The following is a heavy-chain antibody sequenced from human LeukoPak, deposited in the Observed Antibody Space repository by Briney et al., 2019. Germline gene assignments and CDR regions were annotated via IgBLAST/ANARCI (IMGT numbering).Heavy chain of an antibody. CDR3: ASLTVVTRDFDY. Sequence: ASVNVSCKASGYTFTVYYMHWVRQAPGQGLEWMGWINPNSGGTNYAQKFQGRVTMTRDTSISTAYMELSSLRSEDTAVYYCASLTVVTRDFDYWGQGTLVTVSS. J-gene: IGHJ4*02. CDR1: GYTFTVYY. CDR2: INPNSGGT. D-gene: IGHD4-23*01. V-gene: IGHV1-2*02.